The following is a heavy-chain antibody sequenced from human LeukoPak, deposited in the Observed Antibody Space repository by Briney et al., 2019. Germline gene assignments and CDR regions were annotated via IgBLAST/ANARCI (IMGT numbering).Heavy chain of an antibody. CDR1: GGSVGSGSYH. CDR3: ARLYDYVWGTHDAFDI. D-gene: IGHD3-16*01. V-gene: IGHV4-61*01. CDR2: IYYSGST. J-gene: IGHJ3*02. Sequence: SETLSLTCTVSGGSVGSGSYHWSWIRQPPGKGLEWIGYIYYSGSTNYNPSLKSRVTISVDTSKNQFSLKLSSVTAADTAVYYCARLYDYVWGTHDAFDIWGQGTMVTVSS.